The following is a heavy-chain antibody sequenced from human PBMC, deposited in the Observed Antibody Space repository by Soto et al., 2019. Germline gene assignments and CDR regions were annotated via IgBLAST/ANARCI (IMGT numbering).Heavy chain of an antibody. D-gene: IGHD3-22*01. Sequence: QVQLVQSGAEVKKPGASVKVSCKASGYTFTIYPMHWVRQAPGQGLEWMGWINAGNGDTKYSQKFQGRVTITRDTSASTAYMELSSLRSEDTAVYYCARDWTHYDSSGPGDYWGQGTLVTVSS. CDR1: GYTFTIYP. J-gene: IGHJ4*02. CDR3: ARDWTHYDSSGPGDY. V-gene: IGHV1-3*01. CDR2: INAGNGDT.